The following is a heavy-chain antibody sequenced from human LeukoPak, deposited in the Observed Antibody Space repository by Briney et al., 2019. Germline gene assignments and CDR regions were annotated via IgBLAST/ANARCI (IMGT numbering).Heavy chain of an antibody. V-gene: IGHV4-31*03. CDR1: DGSISSGGYY. J-gene: IGHJ2*01. CDR3: ARNYYFDL. CDR2: IYYSGST. Sequence: SKTLSLTCTVSDGSISSGGYYWIWIRQHPGKGLEWIGYIYYSGSTYYNPSLKSRVTISGDTSKNQFSLRLSSVTAADTAVYYCARNYYFDLWGQARIASVSS. D-gene: IGHD5-24*01.